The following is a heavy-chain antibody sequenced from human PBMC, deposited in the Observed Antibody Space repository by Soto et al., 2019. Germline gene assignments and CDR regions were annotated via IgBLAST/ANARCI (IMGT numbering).Heavy chain of an antibody. J-gene: IGHJ4*02. CDR3: ARASGSYLNYFDY. Sequence: QVQLVESGGGLVKPGGSLRLSCAASGFTFSDYYMSWIRQAPGKGLEWVSYISSSSSYTNYADSVKGRFTISSDNAKNSLYLQMNSLRAEDTAVYYCARASGSYLNYFDYWGQGTLVTVSS. V-gene: IGHV3-11*06. CDR2: ISSSSSYT. D-gene: IGHD1-26*01. CDR1: GFTFSDYY.